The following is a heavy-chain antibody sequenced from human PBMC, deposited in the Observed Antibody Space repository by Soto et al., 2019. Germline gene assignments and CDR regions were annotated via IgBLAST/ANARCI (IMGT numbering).Heavy chain of an antibody. Sequence: SETLSLTCAFSGGSISSGGYSWSWIRQPPGKGLEWIGYIYHSGSTYYNPSLKSRVTISVDRSKNQFSLKLSSVTAADTAVYYCARFLIFGSYYDYWGQGTLVTVSS. J-gene: IGHJ4*02. V-gene: IGHV4-30-2*01. D-gene: IGHD2-21*02. CDR2: IYHSGST. CDR3: ARFLIFGSYYDY. CDR1: GGSISSGGYS.